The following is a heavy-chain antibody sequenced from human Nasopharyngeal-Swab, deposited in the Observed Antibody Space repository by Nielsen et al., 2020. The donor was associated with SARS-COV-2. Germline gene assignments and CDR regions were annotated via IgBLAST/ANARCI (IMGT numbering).Heavy chain of an antibody. Sequence: VRQAPGKGLEWVSGISASGDSTYYADSVKGRFTISRDNSKNTLYLQMNSLRAEDTAVYYCAKDTRDLDIGVGYYYYGMDAWGQGTTVTVSS. CDR2: ISASGDST. V-gene: IGHV3-23*01. D-gene: IGHD2-2*03. CDR3: AKDTRDLDIGVGYYYYGMDA. J-gene: IGHJ6*02.